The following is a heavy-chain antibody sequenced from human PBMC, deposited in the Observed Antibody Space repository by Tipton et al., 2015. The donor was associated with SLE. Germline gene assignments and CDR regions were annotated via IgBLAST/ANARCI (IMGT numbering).Heavy chain of an antibody. D-gene: IGHD6-13*01. J-gene: IGHJ3*02. CDR2: TYYRSKWYN. V-gene: IGHV6-1*01. CDR3: ARAEVGSSWNGDAFAI. CDR1: GDSVSSNSAA. Sequence: GLVKLSQTLSLTCAISGDSVSSNSAAWNWIRQSPSRGLEWLGRTYYRSKWYNDYAVSVKSRITINPDTSKNQFSLQLNSVTPEDTAVYYCARAEVGSSWNGDAFAIWGQGTMVTVSS.